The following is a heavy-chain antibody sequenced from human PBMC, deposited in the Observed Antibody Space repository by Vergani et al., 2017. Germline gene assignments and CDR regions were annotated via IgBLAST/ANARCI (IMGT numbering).Heavy chain of an antibody. Sequence: EVQLLESGGGLVQPGGSLRLSCAASGFTFSSYAMSWVRQAPGKGLEWVSAISGSGGRTYYADSVKGRFTISRDNSKNTLYLQSNSLRAEDTAVYYVAKRGIQLWLGYYYGMDVWGQGTTVTVSS. D-gene: IGHD5-18*01. J-gene: IGHJ6*02. CDR3: AKRGIQLWLGYYYGMDV. V-gene: IGHV3-23*01. CDR1: GFTFSSYA. CDR2: ISGSGGRT.